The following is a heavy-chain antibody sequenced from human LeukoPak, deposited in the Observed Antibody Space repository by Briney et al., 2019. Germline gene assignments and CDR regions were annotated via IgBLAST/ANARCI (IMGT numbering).Heavy chain of an antibody. Sequence: GGSLRLSCAASAFTFSSYSMNWVRQAPGRGLEWVSVIYSGGSTYYADSVKGRFTISRDNSKNTLYLQMNSLRAEDTAVYYCARDRGRAAFDIWGQGTMVTVSS. D-gene: IGHD6-25*01. CDR1: AFTFSSYS. CDR2: IYSGGST. J-gene: IGHJ3*02. CDR3: ARDRGRAAFDI. V-gene: IGHV3-53*01.